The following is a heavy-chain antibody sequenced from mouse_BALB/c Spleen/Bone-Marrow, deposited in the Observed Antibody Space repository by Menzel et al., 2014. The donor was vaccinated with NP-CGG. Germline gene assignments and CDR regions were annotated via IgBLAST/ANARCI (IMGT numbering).Heavy chain of an antibody. D-gene: IGHD2-4*01. J-gene: IGHJ3*01. V-gene: IGHV1-37*01. CDR1: GYSFTGYF. CDR2: INPYNGDP. CDR3: GRGNYDYDSWFGY. Sequence: VKLVESGPELVKPGASVKISCKASGYSFTGYFMNWMKQSHGKSLEWIGRINPYNGDPFYNQKFKGKATLTVDKSSSTAHMELLSLTSEDSAVYYCGRGNYDYDSWFGYWGQGTLVTVSA.